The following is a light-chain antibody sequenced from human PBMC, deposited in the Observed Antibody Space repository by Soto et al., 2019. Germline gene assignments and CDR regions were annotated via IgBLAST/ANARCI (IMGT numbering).Light chain of an antibody. CDR2: DVS. CDR3: SSYTSSSTPYVV. CDR1: SSDVGGYNY. V-gene: IGLV2-14*01. Sequence: QSVLTQPASVSGSPGQSITISCTGTSSDVGGYNYVSWYQQHPGKAPKVMIYDVSNRPSGVSNRFSGSKSGNTASLTISGLQAEDEADYYCSSYTSSSTPYVVFGGGTKLTVL. J-gene: IGLJ2*01.